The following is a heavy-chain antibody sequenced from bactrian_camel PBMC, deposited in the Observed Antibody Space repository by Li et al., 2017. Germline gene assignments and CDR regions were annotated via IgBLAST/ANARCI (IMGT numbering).Heavy chain of an antibody. CDR3: AAEADTPYSGVWFGLCRFDY. D-gene: IGHD2*01. J-gene: IGHJ4*01. Sequence: HVQLVESGGGSVQAGGSLRLACTASPYTKRCMGWFRQFPGKEREAIASIDAGGSTRHAVSVDGRFTISKDNAKNTLYLQMYNLQPEDTAIYYCAAEADTPYSGVWFGLCRFDYWGQGTQVTVS. V-gene: IGHV3S53*01. CDR2: IDAGGST. CDR1: PYTKRC.